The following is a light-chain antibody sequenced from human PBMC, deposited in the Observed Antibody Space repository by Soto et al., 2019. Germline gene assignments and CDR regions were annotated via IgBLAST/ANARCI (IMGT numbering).Light chain of an antibody. V-gene: IGLV1-40*01. CDR1: SSNIGAGYD. CDR3: QSYDSSLSGSV. Sequence: QSVLTQPPSVSGAPGQRVTISCTGSSSNIGAGYDVHWYQQLPGTAPKLLIYGNSNRPSGVPDRFSGSKSGTSASLAITGLHDEDEADYYRQSYDSSLSGSVFGGGTKLTV. J-gene: IGLJ2*01. CDR2: GNS.